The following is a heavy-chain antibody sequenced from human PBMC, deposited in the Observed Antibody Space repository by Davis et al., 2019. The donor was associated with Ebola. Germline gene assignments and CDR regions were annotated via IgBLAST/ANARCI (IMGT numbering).Heavy chain of an antibody. J-gene: IGHJ4*02. Sequence: GESLKISCAVSAINLNNHGIHWVRQAPGGGLEWVAAVWFDGNTKNYADSVKGRFTISRDNSKDTVYLQMSGLRAEDTAVYYCARDLQLMTTVTTKSDYWGQGTLVTVSS. D-gene: IGHD4-17*01. CDR2: VWFDGNTK. CDR3: ARDLQLMTTVTTKSDY. CDR1: AINLNNHG. V-gene: IGHV3-33*01.